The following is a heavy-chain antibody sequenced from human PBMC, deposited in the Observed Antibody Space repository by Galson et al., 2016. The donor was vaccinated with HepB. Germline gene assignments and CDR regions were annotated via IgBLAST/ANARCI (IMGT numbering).Heavy chain of an antibody. J-gene: IGHJ4*02. CDR2: INPNSGAA. CDR3: ARGRDYMGRRGFDY. CDR1: GYTFSGYY. D-gene: IGHD3-10*01. V-gene: IGHV1-2*06. Sequence: SVKVSCKASGYTFSGYYLHWVRQAPGHGLEWMGRINPNSGAANFAQKFQGRVTMTRDTSITTVDIELSSLTSDDSAVYSCARGRDYMGRRGFDYWGQGTLVTVSS.